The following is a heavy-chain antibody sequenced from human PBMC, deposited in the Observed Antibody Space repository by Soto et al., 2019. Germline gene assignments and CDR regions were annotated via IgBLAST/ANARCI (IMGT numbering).Heavy chain of an antibody. D-gene: IGHD3-10*01. CDR2: IDPSDSYT. CDR1: GYSCTSYW. J-gene: IGHJ6*02. V-gene: IGHV5-10-1*01. CDR3: ASTTPMVRGVIDYYYYGMDV. Sequence: GESLKISCKGSGYSCTSYWISWVRQLPGKGLEWMGRIDPSDSYTNYSPSFQGHVTISADKSISTAYLQWSSLKASDTAMYYCASTTPMVRGVIDYYYYGMDVWGQGTTVTVSS.